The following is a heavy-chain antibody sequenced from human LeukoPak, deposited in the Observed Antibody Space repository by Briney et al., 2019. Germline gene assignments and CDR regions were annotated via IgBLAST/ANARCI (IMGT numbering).Heavy chain of an antibody. CDR3: ARKGSGSYFYYYMDV. Sequence: GGSLRLSCAASGFTFSSYSMNWVRQAPGKGLEWVSYISSSSSTIYYADSVKGRFTISRDNAKNSLYLQMNSLRAEDTAVYYCARKGSGSYFYYYMDVWGKGTTVTVSS. CDR1: GFTFSSYS. CDR2: ISSSSSTI. D-gene: IGHD1-26*01. J-gene: IGHJ6*03. V-gene: IGHV3-48*04.